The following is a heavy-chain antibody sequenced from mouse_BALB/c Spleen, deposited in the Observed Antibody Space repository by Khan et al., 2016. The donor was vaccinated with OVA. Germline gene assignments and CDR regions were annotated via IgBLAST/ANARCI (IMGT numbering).Heavy chain of an antibody. CDR3: ARTARIKY. V-gene: IGHV3-2*02. CDR2: ISYSGST. J-gene: IGHJ2*01. D-gene: IGHD1-2*01. CDR1: GYSITSGYV. Sequence: EVQLQESGPGLVKPSQSLSLTCTVTGYSITSGYVWNWIRQFPGNKLEWMGYISYSGSTNYNPSLKRRISITRDTSKNQFFLQLNSVTTEDTATYYCARTARIKYWGQGTTLTVSS.